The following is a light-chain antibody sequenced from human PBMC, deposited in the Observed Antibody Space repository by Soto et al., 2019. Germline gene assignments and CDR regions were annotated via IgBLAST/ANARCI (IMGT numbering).Light chain of an antibody. J-gene: IGLJ1*01. V-gene: IGLV1-36*01. CDR2: YDD. CDR3: AAWDDSLNGHYV. Sequence: QAVVTQPPSVSEAPRQRVTISCSGSSSNIGNNAVNWYQQLPGKAPKLLIYYDDLLPSGVSDRFSGSKSGTSASVAISGLQSEDEADYYCAAWDDSLNGHYVFGTGTKLTVL. CDR1: SSNIGNNA.